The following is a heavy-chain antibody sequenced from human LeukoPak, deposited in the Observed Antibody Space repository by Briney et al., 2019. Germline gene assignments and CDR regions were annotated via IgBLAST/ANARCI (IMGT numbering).Heavy chain of an antibody. CDR2: IIQDGSAK. J-gene: IGHJ4*02. D-gene: IGHD2-15*01. CDR1: GFTFRDYW. Sequence: GGSLRLSCVASGFTFRDYWMSWVRQAPGKGLEWVATIIQDGSAKYYMDSVKGRFTISRDNAENSLYLQMASLKAEDTALYYRASAAPQDCSPRTCRLFDYWGQGTLVTVAS. V-gene: IGHV3-7*01. CDR3: ASAAPQDCSPRTCRLFDY.